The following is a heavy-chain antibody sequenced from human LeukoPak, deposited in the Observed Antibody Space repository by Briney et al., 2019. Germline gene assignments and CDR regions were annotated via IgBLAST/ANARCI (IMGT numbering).Heavy chain of an antibody. CDR3: ARGPNYYGSGRSWFDP. V-gene: IGHV1-2*02. D-gene: IGHD3-10*01. J-gene: IGHJ5*02. Sequence: ASVKVSCKASEYTFTDYYIHWVRQAPGQGLEWVGWINPNSGGTNYAQKFQGRVTMSRDTSITTAYMELSRLRSDDTAVYYCARGPNYYGSGRSWFDPWGQGSQVTVSS. CDR2: INPNSGGT. CDR1: EYTFTDYY.